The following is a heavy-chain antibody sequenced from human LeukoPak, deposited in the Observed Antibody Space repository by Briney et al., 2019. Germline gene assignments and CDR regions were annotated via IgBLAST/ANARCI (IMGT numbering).Heavy chain of an antibody. CDR1: GGTFSSYA. J-gene: IGHJ4*02. CDR3: ARKSYGSGSYSFDY. Sequence: ASVKVSCKASGGTFSSYAISWVRQAPGQGLEWMGWINPNSGGTNYAQKFQGRVTMTRDTSISTAYMELSKLRSDDTAVYYCARKSYGSGSYSFDYWGQGTLVTVSS. D-gene: IGHD3-10*01. V-gene: IGHV1-2*02. CDR2: INPNSGGT.